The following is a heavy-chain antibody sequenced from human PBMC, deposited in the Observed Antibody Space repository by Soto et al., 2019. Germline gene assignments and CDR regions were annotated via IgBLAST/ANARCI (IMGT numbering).Heavy chain of an antibody. D-gene: IGHD1-26*01. CDR1: GGSISSCNYY. CDR2: IYYSGNT. CDR3: ARSPRRDGSNSFPGPFDS. V-gene: IGHV4-39*01. J-gene: IGHJ4*02. Sequence: QLQLQESGPGLVKPSETLSLTCTVSGGSISSCNYYWSWICQPPGKGREWIGCIYYSGNTHYNPSLTSRVNMSVDTSKSPFYLKVRSVTAADTAVYYCARSPRRDGSNSFPGPFDSWGQGTMVTVSS.